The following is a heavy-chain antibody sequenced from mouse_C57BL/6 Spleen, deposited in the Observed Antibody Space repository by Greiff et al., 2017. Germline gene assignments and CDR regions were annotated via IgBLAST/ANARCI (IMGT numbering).Heavy chain of an antibody. D-gene: IGHD2-5*01. V-gene: IGHV1-50*01. Sequence: QVQLQQPGAELVKPGASVKLSCKASGYTFTSYWMQWVEQRPGQGLEWIGEIDPSDSYTNYNQKFKGKATLTVDTSSSTAYMQLSSLTSEDSAVYYCANSNRFAYWGQGTLVTVSA. J-gene: IGHJ3*01. CDR1: GYTFTSYW. CDR3: ANSNRFAY. CDR2: IDPSDSYT.